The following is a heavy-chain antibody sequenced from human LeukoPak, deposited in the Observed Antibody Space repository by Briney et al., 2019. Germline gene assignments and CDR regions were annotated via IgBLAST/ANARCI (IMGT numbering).Heavy chain of an antibody. V-gene: IGHV4-39*01. D-gene: IGHD4-17*01. CDR1: GGSISSSGYY. J-gene: IGHJ4*02. CDR3: ARPDGDYIDC. CDR2: IYYSGST. Sequence: SETLSLTCTVSGGSISSSGYYWGWIRQPPGKGLEWIGSIYYSGSTYYNPSLKSRVTISVDTSKNQFSLKLSSVTAADTAVYYCARPDGDYIDCWGQGTLVTVSS.